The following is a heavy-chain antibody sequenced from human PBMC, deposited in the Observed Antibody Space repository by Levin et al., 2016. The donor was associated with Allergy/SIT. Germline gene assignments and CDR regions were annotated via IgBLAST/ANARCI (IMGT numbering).Heavy chain of an antibody. D-gene: IGHD6-13*01. Sequence: GESLKISCSASGFSFSDYSMYWVRQAPGKGLEYVSAIHNDGEYKSYADSVKGRFYISRDNSQNKLYLHMSNLRSEDTAVYYCVKKAIATTVTYYFDYWGQGTLVTVSS. J-gene: IGHJ4*02. CDR3: VKKAIATTVTYYFDY. CDR1: GFSFSDYS. CDR2: IHNDGEYK. V-gene: IGHV3-64D*06.